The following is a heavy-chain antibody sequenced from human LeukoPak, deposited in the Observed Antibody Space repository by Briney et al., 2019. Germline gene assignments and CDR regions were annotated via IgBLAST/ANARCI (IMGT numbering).Heavy chain of an antibody. CDR2: VSASGAI. CDR1: GVSVGSHF. J-gene: IGHJ3*02. D-gene: IGHD2-21*01. Sequence: SETLSLTCSVSGVSVGSHFWSWVRQPAGKALEWIGRVSASGAISSNPSLNSRVTMSLDTSKNQFSLKLTSVTAADTAVYFCARAYCGGDCTAGGAFDIWGQGTMVTVSS. CDR3: ARAYCGGDCTAGGAFDI. V-gene: IGHV4-4*07.